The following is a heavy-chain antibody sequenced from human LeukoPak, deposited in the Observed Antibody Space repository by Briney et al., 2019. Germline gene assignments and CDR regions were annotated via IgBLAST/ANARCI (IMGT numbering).Heavy chain of an antibody. CDR1: GGSIGSSSYY. J-gene: IGHJ4*02. CDR2: IYHNGST. V-gene: IGHV4-39*02. D-gene: IGHD1-20*01. CDR3: ARDPITGTTGFDY. Sequence: DTLSLTCTVSGGSIGSSSYYWGWIRQPPGKGLEWIGSIYHNGSTYYNPSLKSRLTISVDTSKNQFSLKLSSVTAADTAVYYCARDPITGTTGFDYWGQGTLVTVSS.